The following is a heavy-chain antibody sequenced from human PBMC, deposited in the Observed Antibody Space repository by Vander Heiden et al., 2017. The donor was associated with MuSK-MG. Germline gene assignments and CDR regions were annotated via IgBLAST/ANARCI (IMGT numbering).Heavy chain of an antibody. J-gene: IGHJ4*02. CDR3: AKDEWGSGAFDY. D-gene: IGHD6-25*01. V-gene: IGHV3-23*01. Sequence: EVLLLESGGGLVQPGGSLRLSCAASGFIFSSYALSWVRQTPGEGLEWVSCISGSGGTTNYADSVKGRFTISRDNSKNTLYLKMNSLRVEDTAVYYCAKDEWGSGAFDYWGQGTLVTVSS. CDR2: ISGSGGTT. CDR1: GFIFSSYA.